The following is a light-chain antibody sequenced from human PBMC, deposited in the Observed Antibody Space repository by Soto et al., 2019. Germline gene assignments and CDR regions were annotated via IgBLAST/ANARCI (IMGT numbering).Light chain of an antibody. CDR3: QQRSNWPRT. V-gene: IGKV3-11*01. CDR1: QSVSSY. J-gene: IGKJ1*01. CDR2: DAS. Sequence: EIVLTQSPATLSLSPGERATLSCRASQSVSSYLAWYQQKPGQAPRLLIYDASNRATGIPARFSGSGSGTECTLTISSLEPEDFAVYYCQQRSNWPRTFGHGTKVEIK.